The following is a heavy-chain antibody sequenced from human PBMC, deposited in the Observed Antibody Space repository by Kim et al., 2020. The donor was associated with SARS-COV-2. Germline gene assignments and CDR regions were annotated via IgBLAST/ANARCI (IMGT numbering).Heavy chain of an antibody. V-gene: IGHV3-53*01. CDR2: IYSGGST. D-gene: IGHD4-17*01. Sequence: GGSLRLSCAASGFTVSSNYMSWVRQAPGKGLEWVSVIYSGGSTYYADSVKGRFTISRDNSKNTLYLQMNSLRAEDTAVYYCARQMTTVVTRGAFDIWGQGTMVTVSS. CDR1: GFTVSSNY. J-gene: IGHJ3*02. CDR3: ARQMTTVVTRGAFDI.